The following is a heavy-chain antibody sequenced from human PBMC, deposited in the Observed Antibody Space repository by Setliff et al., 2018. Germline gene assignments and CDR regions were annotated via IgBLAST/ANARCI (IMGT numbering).Heavy chain of an antibody. CDR3: ARGINSVSWTPKY. D-gene: IGHD6-13*01. Sequence: SETLSLTCSVSGGSVDRDYWSWIRRPPGKGLEWIGYIYPDGTTNYNPSLKSRMTISLDMPKNQFSLTLRSVTAADTAMYYCARGINSVSWTPKYWGRGTLVTVSS. CDR2: IYPDGTT. J-gene: IGHJ4*02. CDR1: GGSVDRDY. V-gene: IGHV4-4*08.